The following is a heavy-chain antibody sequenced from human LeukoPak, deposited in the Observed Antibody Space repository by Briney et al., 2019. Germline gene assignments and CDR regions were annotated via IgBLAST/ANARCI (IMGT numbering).Heavy chain of an antibody. D-gene: IGHD4/OR15-4a*01. J-gene: IGHJ4*02. CDR3: ARLWGDATIFDL. V-gene: IGHV3-23*01. CDR1: GFTFSSYA. Sequence: PGGSLRLSCAASGFTFSSYAMSWVRQAPGKGLEWVSAISGSGGSTYYADSVKGRFTVSRDNAKNSLYLQTNSLRVEDTAVYYCARLWGDATIFDLWGQGTLVTVSS. CDR2: ISGSGGST.